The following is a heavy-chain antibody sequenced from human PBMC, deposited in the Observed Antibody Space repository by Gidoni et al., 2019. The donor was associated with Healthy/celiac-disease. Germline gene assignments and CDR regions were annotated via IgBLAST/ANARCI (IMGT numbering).Heavy chain of an antibody. CDR2: ISYDGSNK. CDR3: AKAGVRGVMVI. J-gene: IGHJ4*02. CDR1: GFTFSSYG. V-gene: IGHV3-30*18. D-gene: IGHD3-10*01. Sequence: QVQLVESGGGVVQPGRSLRLSCAASGFTFSSYGMHWVRQAPGKGLEWVAVISYDGSNKYYADSVKGRFTISRDNSKNTLYLQMNSLRAEDTAVYYCAKAGVRGVMVIWGQGTLVTVSS.